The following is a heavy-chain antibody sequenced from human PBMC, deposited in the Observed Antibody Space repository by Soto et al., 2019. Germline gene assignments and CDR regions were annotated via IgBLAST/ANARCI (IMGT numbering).Heavy chain of an antibody. V-gene: IGHV1-18*01. J-gene: IGHJ6*02. Sequence: QVQLVQSGAEVKKPGASVKVSCKASGYTFTSYGISWVRQAPGQGLEWMGWISAYKGNTNYAQKRQGKVTKTTDTSTSTDDMELRDLRSDDTAVYYGAWIVGYSNYGADPHYYYYGLDVWGQGTRVTVSS. CDR1: GYTFTSYG. D-gene: IGHD4-4*01. CDR3: AWIVGYSNYGADPHYYYYGLDV. CDR2: ISAYKGNT.